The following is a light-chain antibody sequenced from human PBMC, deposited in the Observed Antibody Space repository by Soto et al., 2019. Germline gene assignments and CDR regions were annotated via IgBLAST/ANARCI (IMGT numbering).Light chain of an antibody. CDR1: QSVSSSY. J-gene: IGKJ1*01. CDR2: GAS. Sequence: EIVLTQSPGTLSLSPGERATLSCRASQSVSSSYLAWYQQKPGQAPRLLIYGASSRATGIPDRFSGSGSGTAFTLTIFRLEPADFALYYCQQYATSLLTFGQGTTVDIK. CDR3: QQYATSLLT. V-gene: IGKV3-20*01.